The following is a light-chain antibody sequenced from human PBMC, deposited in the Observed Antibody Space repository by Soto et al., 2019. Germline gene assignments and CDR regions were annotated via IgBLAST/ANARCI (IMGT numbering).Light chain of an antibody. CDR1: QTISSW. CDR3: HQYGNSPAT. Sequence: DIQMTQSPSTLSGSVGDRFTITCRASQTISSWLAWYQQKPGKAPKLLIYKASTLKSGVPSRFSGSGSGTHFTLTISTVEPEDFAVYYCHQYGNSPATFGQGTRLEIK. J-gene: IGKJ5*01. CDR2: KAS. V-gene: IGKV1-5*03.